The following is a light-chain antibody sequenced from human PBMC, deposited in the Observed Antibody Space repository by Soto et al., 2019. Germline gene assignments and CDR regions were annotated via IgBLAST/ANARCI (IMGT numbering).Light chain of an antibody. J-gene: IGKJ1*01. CDR1: QSFSNW. Sequence: EIPMTQAPSTLSASVGARVPLTCRASQSFSNWLAWYQQKPGKAPNLLIYKASSLESGVPSRFSGSGSGTEFTLTISSLQPDDFATYYCQQYNTYSPWTSGQGTKVDI. CDR3: QQYNTYSPWT. V-gene: IGKV1-5*03. CDR2: KAS.